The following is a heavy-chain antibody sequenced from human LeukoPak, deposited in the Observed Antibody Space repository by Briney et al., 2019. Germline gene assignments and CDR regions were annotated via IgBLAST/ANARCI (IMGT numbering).Heavy chain of an antibody. CDR3: ARMGGTTILIDY. V-gene: IGHV4-38-2*01. D-gene: IGHD1/OR15-1a*01. CDR2: TYHSGST. J-gene: IGHJ4*02. Sequence: SEALSLICVVSGYSISTGYYWGWIRQPPGKGLEWIGSTYHSGSTYYNPSLMSRVTISVDTSKNQFSLRLSSVTAADTAVYYCARMGGTTILIDYWGRGTLVTVSS. CDR1: GYSISTGYY.